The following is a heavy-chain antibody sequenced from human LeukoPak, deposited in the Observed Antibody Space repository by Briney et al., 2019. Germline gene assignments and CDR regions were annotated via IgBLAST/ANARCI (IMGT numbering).Heavy chain of an antibody. CDR3: ARDLTVTDYYYYGMDV. V-gene: IGHV3-30-3*01. Sequence: GGSLRLSCAASGFTFSSYAMLWVRQAPGKGLEWVAVISYDGSNKYYADSVKGRFTISRDNSKNTLYLQMNSLRTEDTAVYYCARDLTVTDYYYYGMDVWGQGTTVTVSS. CDR1: GFTFSSYA. CDR2: ISYDGSNK. D-gene: IGHD4-11*01. J-gene: IGHJ6*02.